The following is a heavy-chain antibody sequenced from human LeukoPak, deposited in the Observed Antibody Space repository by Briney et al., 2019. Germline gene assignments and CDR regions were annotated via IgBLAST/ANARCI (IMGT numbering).Heavy chain of an antibody. Sequence: PLETLSLTCTVSGGSVSSGSYYWSWIRQPPGKGLEWIGYIYYSGSTNYNPSLKSRVTISVDTSKNQFSLKLSSVTAADTAVYYCARDREYSYGDAFDIWGQGTMVTVSS. D-gene: IGHD5-18*01. CDR2: IYYSGST. CDR3: ARDREYSYGDAFDI. V-gene: IGHV4-61*01. J-gene: IGHJ3*02. CDR1: GGSVSSGSYY.